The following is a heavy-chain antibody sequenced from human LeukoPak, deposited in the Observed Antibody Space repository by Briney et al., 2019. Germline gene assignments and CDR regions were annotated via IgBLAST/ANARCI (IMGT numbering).Heavy chain of an antibody. CDR2: IYHSGRT. J-gene: IGHJ4*02. Sequence: PSETLSLTCAVSGGSISSGGYYWSWIRQPPGKGLEWIGYIYHSGRTYYNPSLKSRVTISVDRSKNQFSLKLSSVTAADTAVYYCARVGSSYDSSGYYDVYFDYWGQGTLVTVSS. CDR1: GGSISSGGYY. D-gene: IGHD3-22*01. V-gene: IGHV4-30-2*01. CDR3: ARVGSSYDSSGYYDVYFDY.